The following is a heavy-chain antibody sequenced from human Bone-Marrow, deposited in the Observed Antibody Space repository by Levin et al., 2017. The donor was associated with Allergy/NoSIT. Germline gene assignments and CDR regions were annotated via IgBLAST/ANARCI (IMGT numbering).Heavy chain of an antibody. CDR3: MGNFLGD. J-gene: IGHJ4*02. CDR1: GFTFTNAW. V-gene: IGHV3-15*04. Sequence: GGSLRLSCTVSGFTFTNAWMSWARQAPGKGLEWVGHIDTNTNGATTDYAAPVKGRFTISRDASKNMVFLHMNSLKTEDTAVYYCMGNFLGDWGQGTLVTVSS. D-gene: IGHD1-26*01. CDR2: IDTNTNGATT.